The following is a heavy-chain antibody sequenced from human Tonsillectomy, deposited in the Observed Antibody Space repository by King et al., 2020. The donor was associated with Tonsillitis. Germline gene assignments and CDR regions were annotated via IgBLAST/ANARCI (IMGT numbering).Heavy chain of an antibody. D-gene: IGHD1-26*01. CDR2: IWFDGTNK. CDR3: ARVLSRRATFDY. V-gene: IGHV3-33*08. Sequence: QVQLVESGGGVVQPGRSLRLSCAASGFTFSNYGMHWVRQAPGKGLEWVAVIWFDGTNKYYADSVKGRFTISRDNCKNTLFLQMSSLRAEDTAVYYCARVLSRRATFDYWGQGTLVTVSS. J-gene: IGHJ4*02. CDR1: GFTFSNYG.